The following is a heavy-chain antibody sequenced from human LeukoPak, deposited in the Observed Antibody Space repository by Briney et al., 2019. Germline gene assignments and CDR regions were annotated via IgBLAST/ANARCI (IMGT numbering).Heavy chain of an antibody. J-gene: IGHJ4*02. CDR2: INPNSDGT. D-gene: IGHD6-13*01. V-gene: IGHV1-2*02. Sequence: ASVKVSCKASGYTFTGYYMHWVRQAPGQGLEWMGWINPNSDGTNYAQKFQGRVTMTRDTSISTAYMELSRLRSDDTAVYYCARGGSSSWLYYFDYWGQGTLVTVSS. CDR1: GYTFTGYY. CDR3: ARGGSSSWLYYFDY.